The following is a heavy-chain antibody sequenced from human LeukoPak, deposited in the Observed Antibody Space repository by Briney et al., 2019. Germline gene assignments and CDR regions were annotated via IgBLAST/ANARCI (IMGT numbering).Heavy chain of an antibody. CDR1: GFSLTTYA. CDR3: AKQSTFYGPFDY. CDR2: ISDRGDST. D-gene: IGHD2/OR15-2a*01. Sequence: GGSLRLSCEASGFSLTTYAMGWVRQAPGKGLEWVSVISDRGDSTYYADSVKGRFTISRDSSKNTLYLQMNSLRAEDTAVYYCAKQSTFYGPFDYWGQGTLVTVSS. V-gene: IGHV3-23*01. J-gene: IGHJ4*02.